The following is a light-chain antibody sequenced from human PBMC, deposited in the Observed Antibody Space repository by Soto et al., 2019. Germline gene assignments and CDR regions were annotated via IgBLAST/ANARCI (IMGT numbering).Light chain of an antibody. CDR1: SSDVGAYNY. J-gene: IGLJ1*01. CDR2: DVS. V-gene: IGLV2-14*01. CDR3: YSYTSSSTYV. Sequence: QSVLTHPASGSGSPGQSITISCTGTSSDVGAYNYVSWYQQHPAKVPKLMIYDVSNRPSGVSDRFSGSKSGNTASLTISGLQAEDEADYYCYSYTSSSTYVFGTGTKVNVL.